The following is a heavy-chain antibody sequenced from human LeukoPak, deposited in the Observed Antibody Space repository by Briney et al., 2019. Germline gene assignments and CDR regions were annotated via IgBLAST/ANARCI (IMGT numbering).Heavy chain of an antibody. D-gene: IGHD6-19*01. CDR3: AREPGYSSGWYDSDY. Sequence: GALKPSRAASGINLNYYCKSLVRPAPGEGLGLVSSNNWDGGSTGYADSVKGQFTISRDNAKNSLYLQMNSLRAEDTALYYCAREPGYSSGWYDSDYWGQGTLVTVSS. V-gene: IGHV3-20*04. J-gene: IGHJ4*02. CDR2: NNWDGGST. CDR1: GINLNYYC.